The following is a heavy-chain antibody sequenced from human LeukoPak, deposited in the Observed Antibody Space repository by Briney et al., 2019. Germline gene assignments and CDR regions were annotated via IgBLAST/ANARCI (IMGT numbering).Heavy chain of an antibody. CDR2: ISGSGGST. V-gene: IGHV3-23*01. CDR3: AKGGTNYYDSSGPLD. CDR1: GFTFSSYG. J-gene: IGHJ4*02. Sequence: GGSLRLSCAASGFTFSSYGMSWVRQAPGKGLEWVSAISGSGGSTYYADSVKGRFTISRDNSKNTLYLQMNSLRAEDTAVYYCAKGGTNYYDSSGPLDWGQGTLVTVSS. D-gene: IGHD3-22*01.